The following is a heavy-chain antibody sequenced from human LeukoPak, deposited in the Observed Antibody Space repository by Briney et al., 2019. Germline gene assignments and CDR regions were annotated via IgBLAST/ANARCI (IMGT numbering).Heavy chain of an antibody. Sequence: SVKVSCKASGGTFSSYAISWVRQAPGQGLEWMGRIIPIFGTANCAQKFQGRVTITTDESTSTAYMELSSLRSEDTAVYYCARYGDFGFDYWGQGTLVTVSS. CDR3: ARYGDFGFDY. J-gene: IGHJ4*02. D-gene: IGHD4-17*01. V-gene: IGHV1-69*05. CDR2: IIPIFGTA. CDR1: GGTFSSYA.